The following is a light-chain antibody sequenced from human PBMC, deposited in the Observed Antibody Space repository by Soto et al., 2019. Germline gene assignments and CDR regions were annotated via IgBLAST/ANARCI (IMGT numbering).Light chain of an antibody. CDR2: LNSDGSH. CDR1: SGHSSYA. J-gene: IGLJ2*01. CDR3: QTWGTGSVV. Sequence: QRVLTQSPSVSASLGASVKLTCTLSSGHSSYAIAWHQQQSEKGPRYLMKLNSDGSHSKGDGIPDRFSGSSSGAERYLTISSLQSEDEADYYCQTWGTGSVVFGGGTKVTVL. V-gene: IGLV4-69*01.